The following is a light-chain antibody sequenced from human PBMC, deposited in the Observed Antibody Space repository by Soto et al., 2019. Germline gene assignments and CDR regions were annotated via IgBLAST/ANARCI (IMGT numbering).Light chain of an antibody. CDR1: QSVSSN. CDR2: GAS. Sequence: EIVMTQCPATLSVSPGERATLSCRASQSVSSNLAWYQQKPGQAPRLLIYGASTRATGTPARFSGSGSGTEFTLTISSLQSEDFAVYYCQQYYNWLGTFGQGTKVEIK. J-gene: IGKJ1*01. V-gene: IGKV3-15*01. CDR3: QQYYNWLGT.